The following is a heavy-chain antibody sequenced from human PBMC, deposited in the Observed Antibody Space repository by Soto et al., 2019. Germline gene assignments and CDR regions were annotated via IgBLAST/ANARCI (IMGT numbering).Heavy chain of an antibody. CDR2: ISGSGGST. D-gene: IGHD6-13*01. Sequence: GGSLRLSCAASGFTFSSYAMSWVRQAPGKGLERVSAISGSGGSTYYADSVKGRFTISRDNSKNTLYLQMNSLRAEDTAVYYCAKTGYPGIAAAGTIDNWFDPWGQGTLVTVSS. CDR3: AKTGYPGIAAAGTIDNWFDP. CDR1: GFTFSSYA. V-gene: IGHV3-23*01. J-gene: IGHJ5*02.